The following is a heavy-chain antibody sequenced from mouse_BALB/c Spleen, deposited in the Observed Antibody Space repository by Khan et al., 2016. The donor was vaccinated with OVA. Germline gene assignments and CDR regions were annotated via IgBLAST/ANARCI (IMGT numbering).Heavy chain of an antibody. CDR3: ARGGYSVFAY. V-gene: IGHV1-77*01. D-gene: IGHD2-14*01. J-gene: IGHJ3*01. Sequence: QVQLQQSGPELVKPGASLKVSCKASGYKFTDYIIGWVKQSTRQGLEWIGDIFPGSGTPYYNEKFKDKATLTADKSSNTAYMQLSSLTSEDSAVHFCARGGYSVFAYWGQGTLVTVSA. CDR1: GYKFTDYI. CDR2: IFPGSGTP.